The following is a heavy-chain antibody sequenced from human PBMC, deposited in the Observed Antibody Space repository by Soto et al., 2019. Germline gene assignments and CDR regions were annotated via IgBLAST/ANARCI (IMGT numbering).Heavy chain of an antibody. CDR3: VSKLGPYYYGLDV. CDR1: GDSITNNHW. Sequence: PSETLSLTCTVYGDSITNNHWWSCVRQPPGKGPDLIGEIYHTGIANYNPSLESRVAFSVDKSKNQFSLSLTSVTAADTAVYYCVSKLGPYYYGLDVWGQGTTVTVYS. J-gene: IGHJ6*02. CDR2: IYHTGIA. V-gene: IGHV4-4*02. D-gene: IGHD3-16*01.